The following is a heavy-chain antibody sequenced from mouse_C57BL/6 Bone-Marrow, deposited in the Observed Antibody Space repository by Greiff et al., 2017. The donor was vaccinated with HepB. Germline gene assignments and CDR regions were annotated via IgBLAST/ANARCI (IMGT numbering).Heavy chain of an antibody. CDR3: ARYPYGSVYAMDY. CDR2: IRNKANGYTT. Sequence: EVQVVESGGGLVQPGGSLSLSCAASGFTFTDYYMSWVRQPPGKALEWLGFIRNKANGYTTEYSASVKGRFTISRDNSQSILYLQMNALRAEDSATYYCARYPYGSVYAMDYWGQGTSVTVSS. D-gene: IGHD1-1*01. V-gene: IGHV7-3*01. J-gene: IGHJ4*01. CDR1: GFTFTDYY.